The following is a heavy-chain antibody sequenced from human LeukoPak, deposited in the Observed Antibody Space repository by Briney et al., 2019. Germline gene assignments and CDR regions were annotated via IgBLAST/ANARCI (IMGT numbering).Heavy chain of an antibody. CDR3: ARLNDRRGDY. D-gene: IGHD3-22*01. CDR1: GGSISSYL. Sequence: SETLSLTCTVTGGSISSYLWSCIRQPPGKGLEWIGYIHYSGSTYYNPSLKSRVTISVDTSKNQFSLKLSSVTAADTAVYYCARLNDRRGDYWGQGTLVTVSS. V-gene: IGHV4-59*08. J-gene: IGHJ4*02. CDR2: IHYSGST.